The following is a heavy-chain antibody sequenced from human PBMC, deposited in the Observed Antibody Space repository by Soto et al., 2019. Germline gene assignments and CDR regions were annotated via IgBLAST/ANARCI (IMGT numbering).Heavy chain of an antibody. CDR2: IYKSTTT. Sequence: KTSETLSLTCSVSGDSISTVDYFWAWIRQPPGQALEYIGYIYKSTTTYYNPSFESRVAISLDTSKSQFSLTVTSVTAADTAVYFCARGRYCLTGRCFPNWFESWGQGTLVTVSS. V-gene: IGHV4-30-4*01. J-gene: IGHJ5*01. CDR3: ARGRYCLTGRCFPNWFES. CDR1: GDSISTVDYF. D-gene: IGHD2-15*01.